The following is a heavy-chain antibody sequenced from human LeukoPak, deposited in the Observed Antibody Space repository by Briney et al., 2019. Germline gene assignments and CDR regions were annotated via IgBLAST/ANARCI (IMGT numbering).Heavy chain of an antibody. CDR1: GGSISSYY. Sequence: PSETLSLTCTVSGGSISSYYWGWIRQPPGKGLEWIGSFYYSGSTYYNPSLKSRVTISVDTSKNQFSLKLSSVTAADTAVYYCARDSRGPFDYWGQGTLVTVSS. V-gene: IGHV4-39*01. CDR3: ARDSRGPFDY. J-gene: IGHJ4*02. D-gene: IGHD6-13*01. CDR2: FYYSGST.